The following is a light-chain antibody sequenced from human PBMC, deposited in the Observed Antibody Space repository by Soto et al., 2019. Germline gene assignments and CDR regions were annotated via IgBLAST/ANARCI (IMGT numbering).Light chain of an antibody. CDR1: TSDISAYNY. Sequence: QSALTQPASVSGSPGQTITISCIGTTSDISAYNYVSWYQLHPGQAPRLVIYDVSNRPSGVSDRFSGSKAGNTASLTISGLQAEDTAHYYCCSYTRSGTLSFGGGTKVTVL. CDR3: CSYTRSGTLS. J-gene: IGLJ2*01. CDR2: DVS. V-gene: IGLV2-14*01.